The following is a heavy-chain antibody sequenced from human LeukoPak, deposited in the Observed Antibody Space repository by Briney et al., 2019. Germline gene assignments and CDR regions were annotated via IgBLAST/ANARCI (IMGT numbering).Heavy chain of an antibody. D-gene: IGHD3-3*01. J-gene: IGHJ6*03. CDR3: ARVPYYDFWSGYSYYMDV. CDR2: IYYSGST. Sequence: SETLSLTCTVSGGSISSSSYYWGWIRQPPGKGLEWIGSIYYSGSTYYNPSLKSRVTISVDTSKNQFSLKLSSVTAADTAVYYCARVPYYDFWSGYSYYMDVWGKGTTVTVSS. V-gene: IGHV4-39*07. CDR1: GGSISSSSYY.